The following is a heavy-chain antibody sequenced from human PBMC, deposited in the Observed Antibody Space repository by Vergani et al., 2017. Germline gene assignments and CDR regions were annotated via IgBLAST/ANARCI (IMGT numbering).Heavy chain of an antibody. D-gene: IGHD3-10*01. V-gene: IGHV4-38-2*01. CDR1: DSSIMTNPY. CDR3: ARHRGSGGFFPSSYFYGMDV. J-gene: IGHJ6*02. CDR2: IHHSEAT. Sequence: QVQLQESGPGLVKPSGTLALICDVSDSSIMTNPYWGWFRQSPGKGLEWIVCIHHSEATHYNSSLKSRVSISIVSSSKFSLSLTSVTAADTAIYDCARHRGSGGFFPSSYFYGMDVWGHGTTVTVSS.